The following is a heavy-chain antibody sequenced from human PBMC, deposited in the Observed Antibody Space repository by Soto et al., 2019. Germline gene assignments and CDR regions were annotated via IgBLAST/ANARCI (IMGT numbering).Heavy chain of an antibody. CDR1: NVSLSSGGYY. V-gene: IGHV4-31*03. J-gene: IGHJ4*02. CDR2: IYYGGNT. CDR3: ARAPGSGYYFDS. Sequence: SETLSLTCSVSNVSLSSGGYYWTWIRQHPGKGLEWIGYIYYGGNTYYNPSLKSRVTILVDTSKKQFSLKLNSVTAADTAVYYCARAPGSGYYFDSWGKGTLVTVSS. D-gene: IGHD2-15*01.